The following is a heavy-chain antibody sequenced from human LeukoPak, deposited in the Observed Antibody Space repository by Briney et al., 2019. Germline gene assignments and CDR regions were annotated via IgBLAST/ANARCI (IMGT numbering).Heavy chain of an antibody. Sequence: GGSLRLSCAASGFTFSSYAMSCVRQAPGKGLEWVSAISGSGGSTYYADSVKGRFTISRDNSKNTLYLQMNSLRAEDTAVYYCAKFHCTNGVCYSYYYYGMDVWGQGTTVTVSS. CDR3: AKFHCTNGVCYSYYYYGMDV. V-gene: IGHV3-23*01. D-gene: IGHD2-8*01. CDR1: GFTFSSYA. J-gene: IGHJ6*02. CDR2: ISGSGGST.